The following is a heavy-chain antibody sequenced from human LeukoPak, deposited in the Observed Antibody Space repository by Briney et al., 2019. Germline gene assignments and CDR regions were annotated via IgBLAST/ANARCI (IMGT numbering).Heavy chain of an antibody. CDR2: ISYDGSNK. J-gene: IGHJ6*03. D-gene: IGHD3-22*01. CDR1: GFTFSSYG. V-gene: IGHV3-30*18. CDR3: AKVLRTYYYDSSGYYYYYYMDV. Sequence: GGSLRLSCAASGFTFSSYGMHWVRQAPGKGLEWVAAISYDGSNKYYADSVKGRFTISRDNSKNTLYLQMNSLRAEDTAVYYCAKVLRTYYYDSSGYYYYYYMDVWGKGTTVTVSS.